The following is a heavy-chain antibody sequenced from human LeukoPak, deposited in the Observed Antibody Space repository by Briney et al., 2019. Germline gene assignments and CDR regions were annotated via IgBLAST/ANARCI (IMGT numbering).Heavy chain of an antibody. J-gene: IGHJ4*02. Sequence: PSETLSLTCTVSGGSISSSSYYWGWIRQPPGKGLEWIGSIYYSGSTYYNPSLKSRVTISVDTSKNQFSLKVSSVTAADTAVYYCARVSIVGATYDYWGQGTLVTVSS. CDR3: ARVSIVGATYDY. D-gene: IGHD1-26*01. CDR1: GGSISSSSYY. CDR2: IYYSGST. V-gene: IGHV4-39*07.